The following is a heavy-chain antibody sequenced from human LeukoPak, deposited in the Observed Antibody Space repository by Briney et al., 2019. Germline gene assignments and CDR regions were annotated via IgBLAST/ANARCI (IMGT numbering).Heavy chain of an antibody. CDR3: ARQGLWELPTFDS. V-gene: IGHV4-39*01. CDR1: AGSISSGSYY. J-gene: IGHJ4*02. D-gene: IGHD1-26*01. CDR2: VYYSGST. Sequence: PSETLSLTCTVSAGSISSGSYYWGYIRQPPQKGLEWIGSVYYSGSTYYNPSLKSRVTISVDTSKNQFSQKLSSVTAADTAVYYCARQGLWELPTFDSWGQGTLVSVSS.